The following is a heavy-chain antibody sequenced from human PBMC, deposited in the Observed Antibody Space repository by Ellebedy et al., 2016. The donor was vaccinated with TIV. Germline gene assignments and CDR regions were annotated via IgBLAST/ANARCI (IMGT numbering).Heavy chain of an antibody. V-gene: IGHV3-53*01. CDR2: IYSGGTP. CDR1: GFTVSNNF. J-gene: IGHJ4*02. Sequence: GESLKISCAASGFTVSNNFMTWVRQAPGKGLEWVSLIYSGGTPMYADSVKGRFTISRDNAKNSLYLQMNSLRVEDTAVYYCAREGDGGFDHWGQGTLVTVSS. D-gene: IGHD4-23*01. CDR3: AREGDGGFDH.